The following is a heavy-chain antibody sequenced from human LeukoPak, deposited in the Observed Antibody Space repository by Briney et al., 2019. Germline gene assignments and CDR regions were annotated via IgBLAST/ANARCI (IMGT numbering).Heavy chain of an antibody. J-gene: IGHJ5*02. V-gene: IGHV4-34*01. CDR3: ARGRGEYQLLYSRGWFDP. Sequence: PSETLSLTCAVYGGSFSDYYWSWIRQPPGKGLEWIGEINHSGSTNYNPSLNSRVTISVDTSKNQFSLKLSSVTAADTAVYYCARGRGEYQLLYSRGWFDPWGQGTLVTVSS. CDR1: GGSFSDYY. CDR2: INHSGST. D-gene: IGHD2-2*02.